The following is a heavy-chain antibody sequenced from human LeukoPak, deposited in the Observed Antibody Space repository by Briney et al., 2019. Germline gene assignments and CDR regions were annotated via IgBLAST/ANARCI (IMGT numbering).Heavy chain of an antibody. V-gene: IGHV1-2*02. CDR3: ARSLSRYDSSGYYEEFDY. J-gene: IGHJ4*02. Sequence: AASVKVSCKASGYTFTGYYMHWVRQAPGQGLERMGWINPNSGGTNYAQKFQGRVTMTRDTSISTAYMELSRLRSDDTAVYYCARSLSRYDSSGYYEEFDYWGQGTLVTVSS. D-gene: IGHD3-22*01. CDR2: INPNSGGT. CDR1: GYTFTGYY.